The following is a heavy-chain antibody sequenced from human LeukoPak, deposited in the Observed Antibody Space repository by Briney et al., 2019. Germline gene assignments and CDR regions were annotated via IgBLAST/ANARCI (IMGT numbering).Heavy chain of an antibody. D-gene: IGHD3-3*01. V-gene: IGHV3-30*03. CDR2: ISYDGSNK. J-gene: IGHJ4*02. CDR1: GFTFSSYG. Sequence: GGSLRLSCAASGFTFSSYGMHWVRQAPGKGLEWVAVISYDGSNKYYADSVKGRFTISRDNSKNTLYLQMNSLRAEDTAVYYCARGTDIYDFWSGYFAPLDYWGQGTLVTVSS. CDR3: ARGTDIYDFWSGYFAPLDY.